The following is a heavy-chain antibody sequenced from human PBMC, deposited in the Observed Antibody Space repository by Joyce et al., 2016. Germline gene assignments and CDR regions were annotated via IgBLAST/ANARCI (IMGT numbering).Heavy chain of an antibody. CDR3: ARGTTVTRMGNWFDP. D-gene: IGHD4-17*01. Sequence: QVQLVESGGGVGQPGRSLTLSCAASGFSFTLFSMVWMRQAPGKGLEWAAVVSSDGRNKYYADSAKGRIIISRDNSKNTLNLQMTGLRSDDTGVYYCARGTTVTRMGNWFDPWGQGTLVTVSS. CDR2: VSSDGRNK. CDR1: GFSFTLFS. V-gene: IGHV3-30*04. J-gene: IGHJ5*02.